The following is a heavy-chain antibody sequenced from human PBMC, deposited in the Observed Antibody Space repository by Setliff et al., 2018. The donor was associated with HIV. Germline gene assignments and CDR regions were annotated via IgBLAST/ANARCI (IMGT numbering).Heavy chain of an antibody. V-gene: IGHV4-39*01. CDR1: GGSINNDIYF. Sequence: PSETLSLTCTVSGGSINNDIYFWSWIRQYPGKGLEWIGYIYYSGSTYYNPSLKSRVTISTDTSKNQFSLKVRSVTAADTAVYYCARQVTVVGYFETAAGSFNYWGPGTLVTVSS. CDR2: IYYSGST. J-gene: IGHJ4*02. D-gene: IGHD2-21*01. CDR3: ARQVTVVGYFETAAGSFNY.